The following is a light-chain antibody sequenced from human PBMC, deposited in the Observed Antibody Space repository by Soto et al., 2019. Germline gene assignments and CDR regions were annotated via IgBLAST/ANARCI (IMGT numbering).Light chain of an antibody. CDR3: QQFNTYPYT. V-gene: IGKV1-5*03. CDR2: QAS. J-gene: IGKJ2*01. Sequence: DIQMTQSPSTLSASIGDRVTITCRASESISNWLAWYQQRPGQAPKLLIYQASTLESGVPSTFSGSGSGTEFTLTISSLQPADFATYYCQQFNTYPYTFGQGTKVDIK. CDR1: ESISNW.